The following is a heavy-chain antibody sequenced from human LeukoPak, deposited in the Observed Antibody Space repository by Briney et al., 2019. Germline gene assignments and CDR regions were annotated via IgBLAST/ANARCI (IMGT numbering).Heavy chain of an antibody. D-gene: IGHD3-22*01. Sequence: PSETLSLTCTVSGGSISSGDYYWSWIRQPPGKGLEWIGYIYYSGSTYYNPSLKSRVTISVDTSKNQFSLKLSSVTAADAAVYYCARGGYYDSSGYRLPDAFDIWGQGTMVTVSS. CDR2: IYYSGST. CDR3: ARGGYYDSSGYRLPDAFDI. J-gene: IGHJ3*02. V-gene: IGHV4-30-4*01. CDR1: GGSISSGDYY.